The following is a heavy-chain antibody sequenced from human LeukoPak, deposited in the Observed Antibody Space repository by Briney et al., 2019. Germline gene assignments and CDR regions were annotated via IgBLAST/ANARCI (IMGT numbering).Heavy chain of an antibody. CDR1: GFSFSSYE. CDR2: ISASGSTK. V-gene: IGHV3-48*03. CDR3: AREGRKDAFDI. Sequence: GGSLRLSCAASGFSFSSYEMNWVRQAPGKGLEWVSYISASGSTKHYADSVKGRVTISRDNSKNSLYLQMNSLRVEDTAVYYCAREGRKDAFDIWGQGTMVTVSS. J-gene: IGHJ3*02.